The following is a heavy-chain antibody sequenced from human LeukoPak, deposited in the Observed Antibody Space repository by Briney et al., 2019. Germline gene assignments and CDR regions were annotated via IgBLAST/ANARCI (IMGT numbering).Heavy chain of an antibody. D-gene: IGHD1-26*01. CDR1: GGSFSGHY. J-gene: IGHJ4*02. Sequence: PSETLSLTCAVYGGSFSGHYWSWIRQPPGKGLEWIGEINHSGSTNYNPSLKSRVTISVDTSKNQFSLKLSSVTAADTAVYYCARVVVGAKEGLDYWGQGTLVTVSS. CDR3: ARVVVGAKEGLDY. V-gene: IGHV4-34*01. CDR2: INHSGST.